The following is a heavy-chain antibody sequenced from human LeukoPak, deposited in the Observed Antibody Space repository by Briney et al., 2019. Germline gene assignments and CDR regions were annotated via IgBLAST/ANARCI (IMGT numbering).Heavy chain of an antibody. CDR3: AGDGASDYGDLSDY. CDR2: ISAYNGNT. Sequence: ASVKVSRKASGYTLNSQGISWVRQAPGHGLEWMGWISAYNGNTNYAQKLQGRVTMTTDTSTSTAYMELRSLRSDDTAVYYCAGDGASDYGDLSDYWGQGTLVTVSS. D-gene: IGHD4-17*01. J-gene: IGHJ4*02. V-gene: IGHV1-18*01. CDR1: GYTLNSQG.